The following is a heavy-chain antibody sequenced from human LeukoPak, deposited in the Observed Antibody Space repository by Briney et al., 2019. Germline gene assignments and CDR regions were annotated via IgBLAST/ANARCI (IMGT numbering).Heavy chain of an antibody. D-gene: IGHD6-19*01. CDR1: GFTFSSFA. J-gene: IGHJ4*02. CDR3: AKNRAVAGGSLPW. V-gene: IGHV3-33*06. CDR2: IWFDGSSK. Sequence: GGSLRLSCAASGFTFSSFAMHWVRQAPGKGLEWLALIWFDGSSKNYTVSVKGRFTISRDSSKNTLYLQMNSLRAEDTAVYYCAKNRAVAGGSLPWWGQGTLVTVSS.